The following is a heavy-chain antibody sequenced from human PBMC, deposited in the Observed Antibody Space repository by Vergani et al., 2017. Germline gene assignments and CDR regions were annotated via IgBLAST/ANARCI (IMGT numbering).Heavy chain of an antibody. Sequence: QVQLVQSGAEVKKPGASVKVSCKASGYTFTGYYMHWVRQAPGQGLEWMGWINPNSGGTNYAQKFQGRVTMTRDTSVSTAYMELSRLRSDDTAVYYCAREGTLWFGELSYYYYGMDVWGQGTTVTVSS. CDR1: GYTFTGYY. D-gene: IGHD3-10*01. J-gene: IGHJ6*02. V-gene: IGHV1-2*02. CDR3: AREGTLWFGELSYYYYGMDV. CDR2: INPNSGGT.